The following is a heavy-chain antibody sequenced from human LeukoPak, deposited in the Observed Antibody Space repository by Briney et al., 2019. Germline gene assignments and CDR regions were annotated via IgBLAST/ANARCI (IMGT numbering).Heavy chain of an antibody. CDR3: ARDQHYYGSGRWGNWFDP. J-gene: IGHJ5*02. Sequence: SSETLSLTCTVSGVSISSGDYYWSWLRQPPGKGLECIGYIYYSGSTYYNPSLKSRVTISVDTSKNQFSLKLSSVTAADTAVYYCARDQHYYGSGRWGNWFDPWGQGTLVTVSS. V-gene: IGHV4-30-4*01. D-gene: IGHD3-10*01. CDR1: GVSISSGDYY. CDR2: IYYSGST.